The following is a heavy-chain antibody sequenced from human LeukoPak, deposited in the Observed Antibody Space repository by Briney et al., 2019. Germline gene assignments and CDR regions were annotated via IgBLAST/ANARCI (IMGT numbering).Heavy chain of an antibody. D-gene: IGHD3-22*01. CDR2: ISYDGSNK. V-gene: IGHV3-30-3*01. Sequence: GGSLRLSCAASGFTFSSYAMHWVRQAPGKGLEWVAVISYDGSNKYYADSVKGRFTISRDNSKNTLYLQMNSLRAEDTAVYYCARDRVPIYYDSSGSPHHFDYWGQGTLVTVSS. J-gene: IGHJ4*02. CDR1: GFTFSSYA. CDR3: ARDRVPIYYDSSGSPHHFDY.